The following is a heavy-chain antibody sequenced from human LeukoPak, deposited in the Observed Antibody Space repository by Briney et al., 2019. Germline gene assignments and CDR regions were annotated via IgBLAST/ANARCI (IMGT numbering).Heavy chain of an antibody. D-gene: IGHD2-2*01. CDR3: ARDRGGYCSSTSCYYDAFDI. CDR1: GYTFTIYG. Sequence: SVNVSCTASGYTFTIYGISWVRQAPGQGLEWMGGIIPIFGTANYAQKFQGRVTITTDESTSTAYMELSSLRSEDTAVYYCARDRGGYCSSTSCYYDAFDIWGQGTMVTVSS. CDR2: IIPIFGTA. J-gene: IGHJ3*02. V-gene: IGHV1-69*05.